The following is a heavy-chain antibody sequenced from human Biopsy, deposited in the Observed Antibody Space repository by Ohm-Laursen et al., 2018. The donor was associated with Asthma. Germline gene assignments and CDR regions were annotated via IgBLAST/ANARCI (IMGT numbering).Heavy chain of an antibody. V-gene: IGHV4-34*01. Sequence: SETLSLTCGVYRGSLRVYVWSWIRQPPGKGLEWIGESNQGGSPTFNPSLKGRVTISRDTSKNQLSLKLRPVTAADTAVYYCASGPEWYGLDVWGQGTTVTVSS. CDR3: ASGPEWYGLDV. CDR2: SNQGGSP. J-gene: IGHJ6*02. CDR1: RGSLRVYV. D-gene: IGHD3-3*01.